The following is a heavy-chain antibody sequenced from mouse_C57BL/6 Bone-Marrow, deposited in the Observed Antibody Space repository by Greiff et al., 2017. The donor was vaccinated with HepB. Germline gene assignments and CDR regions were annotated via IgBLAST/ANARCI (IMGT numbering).Heavy chain of an antibody. CDR3: ARQYSPFAY. D-gene: IGHD2-12*01. CDR1: GYTFTDYY. V-gene: IGHV1-19*01. CDR2: INPYNGGT. J-gene: IGHJ3*01. Sequence: EVQLQQSGPVLVKPGASVKMSCKASGYTFTDYYMNWVKQSHGKSLEWIGVINPYNGGTSYNQKFKGKATLTVDKPSSTAYMELNSLTSEDSAVYYCARQYSPFAYWGQGTLVTVSA.